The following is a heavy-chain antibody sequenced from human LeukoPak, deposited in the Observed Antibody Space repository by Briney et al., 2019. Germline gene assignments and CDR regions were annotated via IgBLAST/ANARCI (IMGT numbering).Heavy chain of an antibody. D-gene: IGHD1-26*01. CDR3: AKWNGIVGASIPPFGYYYYYMDV. CDR2: ISSSSTYI. Sequence: GGSLRLSCTASGFTFSSYSMNGVRQAPGKGLEWVSFISSSSTYIYYAESVKGRFTISRDNAKNSLYLQMNSLRAEDTAVYYCAKWNGIVGASIPPFGYYYYYMDVWGKGTTVTVSS. J-gene: IGHJ6*03. CDR1: GFTFSSYS. V-gene: IGHV3-21*04.